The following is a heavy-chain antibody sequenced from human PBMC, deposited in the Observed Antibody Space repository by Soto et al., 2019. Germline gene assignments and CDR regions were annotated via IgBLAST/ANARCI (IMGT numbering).Heavy chain of an antibody. V-gene: IGHV3-23*01. D-gene: IGHD3-16*01. CDR2: ISGSGGRT. Sequence: EVQLLESGGGLVQPGGSLRLSCAASGFTFSRYAMRWVRQAPGKGLEWVSAISGSGGRTYYADSGKGRFTISRDNPKNTLYLQMNRLRAEDTAVYYSGKDECNVEDAFDIWVQGTMVTVSS. J-gene: IGHJ3*02. CDR3: GKDECNVEDAFDI. CDR1: GFTFSRYA.